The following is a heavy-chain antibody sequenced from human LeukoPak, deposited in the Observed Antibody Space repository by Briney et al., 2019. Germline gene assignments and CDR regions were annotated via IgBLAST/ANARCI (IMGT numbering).Heavy chain of an antibody. Sequence: ASVKVSCKASGYTFTGYYMHWVRQAPGQGLEWMGWINPNSGGTNYAQKFQGRVTMTRDTSISTAYMELSRLRSDDTAVYYCARDGSSWYYYYYYMDVWGKGTTVTVSS. D-gene: IGHD6-13*01. CDR3: ARDGSSWYYYYYYMDV. CDR2: INPNSGGT. CDR1: GYTFTGYY. V-gene: IGHV1-2*02. J-gene: IGHJ6*03.